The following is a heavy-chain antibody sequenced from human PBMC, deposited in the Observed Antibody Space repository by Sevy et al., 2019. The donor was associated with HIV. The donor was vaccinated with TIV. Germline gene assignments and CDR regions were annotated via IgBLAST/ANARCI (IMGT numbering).Heavy chain of an antibody. CDR1: GFTFYSYA. D-gene: IGHD3-3*01. Sequence: GGSLRLSCAASGFTFYSYAMAWVRQAPGKGLEWVSAISGSGGSTYYADSVKGRFTISRDNSKNTMYLQMNSLRAEDTAVYYCAKAMTPRFGVVTFYFDYWGQGTLVTVSS. V-gene: IGHV3-23*01. CDR2: ISGSGGST. CDR3: AKAMTPRFGVVTFYFDY. J-gene: IGHJ4*02.